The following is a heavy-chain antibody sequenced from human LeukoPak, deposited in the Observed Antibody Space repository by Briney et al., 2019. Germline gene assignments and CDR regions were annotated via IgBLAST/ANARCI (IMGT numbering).Heavy chain of an antibody. Sequence: SVKVSCKASGGTFSSYAISWVRQAPGQGLEWMGRIIPVFGTANYAQKFQGRVTITTDESTSTAYMELSSLRSEDTAVYYCARDLMGGYSSSWYYFDYWGQGTLVTVSS. CDR3: ARDLMGGYSSSWYYFDY. J-gene: IGHJ4*02. D-gene: IGHD6-13*01. CDR2: IIPVFGTA. CDR1: GGTFSSYA. V-gene: IGHV1-69*05.